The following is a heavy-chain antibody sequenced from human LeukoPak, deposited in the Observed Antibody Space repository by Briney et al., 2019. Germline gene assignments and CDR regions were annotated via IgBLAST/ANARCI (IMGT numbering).Heavy chain of an antibody. Sequence: ASVKVSCKASGGTFSSYAISWVRQAPGQGLEWMGWISAYNGNTNYAQKLQGRVTMTIDTSTSTAYMELRSLRSDDTAVYYCARRGPRGGSGSYGVDYWGQGTLVTVSS. CDR2: ISAYNGNT. D-gene: IGHD3-10*01. V-gene: IGHV1-18*01. CDR1: GGTFSSYA. CDR3: ARRGPRGGSGSYGVDY. J-gene: IGHJ4*02.